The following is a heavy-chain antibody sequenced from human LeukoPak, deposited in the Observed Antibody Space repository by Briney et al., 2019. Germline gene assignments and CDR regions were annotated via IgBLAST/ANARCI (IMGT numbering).Heavy chain of an antibody. J-gene: IGHJ6*02. CDR2: INHSGST. Sequence: SETLSLTCAVYGGSFSGYYWSWIRQPTGKGLEWIGGINHSGSTNYNPSLKSRVTISVDTSKNQFSLKLSSVTAADTAVYYCASGYCGGDCYSDYYYYGMDVWGQGTTVTVSS. CDR1: GGSFSGYY. V-gene: IGHV4-34*01. D-gene: IGHD2-21*02. CDR3: ASGYCGGDCYSDYYYYGMDV.